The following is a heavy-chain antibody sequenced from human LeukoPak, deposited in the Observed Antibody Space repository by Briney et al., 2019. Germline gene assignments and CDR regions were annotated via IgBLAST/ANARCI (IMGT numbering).Heavy chain of an antibody. CDR3: ARAIYSSAIDY. CDR1: GGSISSYY. Sequence: SETLSLTCTVSGGSISSYYWSWIRQPPGKGLEWIGYIYYSGSTNYNPSLKSRVTISVDTSKNQFSLKLSSVTAADTAVYYCARAIYSSAIDYWGQGTLVTVSS. CDR2: IYYSGST. V-gene: IGHV4-59*01. J-gene: IGHJ4*02. D-gene: IGHD6-19*01.